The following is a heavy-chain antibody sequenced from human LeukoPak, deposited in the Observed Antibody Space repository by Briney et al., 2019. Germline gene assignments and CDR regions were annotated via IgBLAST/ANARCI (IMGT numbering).Heavy chain of an antibody. CDR1: GCTFTSYG. Sequence: ASVKVSCKASGCTFTSYGISWVRQAPGQGLEWMGWISAYNGNTNYAQKLQGRVTMTTDTSTSTAYMELRSLRSDDTAVYYCARDAGGRYCSGGRCYDAFDIWGQGTMVTVSS. J-gene: IGHJ3*02. CDR3: ARDAGGRYCSGGRCYDAFDI. CDR2: ISAYNGNT. D-gene: IGHD2-15*01. V-gene: IGHV1-18*01.